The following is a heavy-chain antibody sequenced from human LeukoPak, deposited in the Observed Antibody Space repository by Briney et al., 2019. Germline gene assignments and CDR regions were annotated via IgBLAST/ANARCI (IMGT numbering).Heavy chain of an antibody. CDR3: ARFVWFGELSFDY. J-gene: IGHJ4*02. CDR2: IYYSGST. V-gene: IGHV4-59*01. Sequence: PSETLSLTCTVSGGSISSYYWSWIRQPPGKGLEWIGYIYYSGSTNYNPSLMSRVTISVDTSKNQFSLKLSSVTAPDTAVYYCARFVWFGELSFDYWGQGTLVTVSS. CDR1: GGSISSYY. D-gene: IGHD3-10*01.